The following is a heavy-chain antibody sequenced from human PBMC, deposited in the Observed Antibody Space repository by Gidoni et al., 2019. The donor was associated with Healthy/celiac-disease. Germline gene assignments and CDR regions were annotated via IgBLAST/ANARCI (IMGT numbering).Heavy chain of an antibody. CDR2: IYHSGST. CDR3: ARRIWFGESTDAFDI. Sequence: QLQLQESGSGLVKPSQTLSLTCAVSGGSISSGGYSWSWIRQPPGKGLEWIGYIYHSGSTYYNPSLKSRVTISVDRSKNQFSLKLSSVTAADTAVYYCARRIWFGESTDAFDIWGQGTMVTVSS. CDR1: GGSISSGGYS. J-gene: IGHJ3*02. V-gene: IGHV4-30-2*01. D-gene: IGHD3-10*01.